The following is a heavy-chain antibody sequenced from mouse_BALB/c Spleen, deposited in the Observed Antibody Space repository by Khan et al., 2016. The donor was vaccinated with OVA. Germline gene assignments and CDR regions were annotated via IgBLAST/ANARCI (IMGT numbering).Heavy chain of an antibody. Sequence: QIQLVQSGPELKKPGETVKISCKASGYTFTNHAMNWVKQATGKGLKWMGWINTYTGEPTYSDDFKGRFAISLETSASTAYLQINNLKNEDTATYFCARGYWDFDVWGAGTTVTVSS. J-gene: IGHJ1*01. V-gene: IGHV9-3-1*01. CDR1: GYTFTNHA. CDR3: ARGYWDFDV. CDR2: INTYTGEP.